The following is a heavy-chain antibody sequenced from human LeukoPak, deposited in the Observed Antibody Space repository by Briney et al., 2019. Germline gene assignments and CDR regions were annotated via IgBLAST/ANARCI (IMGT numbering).Heavy chain of an antibody. D-gene: IGHD5-18*01. CDR3: ARGGLRGYSYGLVAQFDY. CDR2: IYYSGST. CDR1: GGSISSYY. J-gene: IGHJ4*02. Sequence: SETLSLTCTVSGGSISSYYWSWIRQPPGKGLEWIGYIYYSGSTNYNPSLKSRVTISVDTSKNQFSLKLSSVTAADTAVYYCARGGLRGYSYGLVAQFDYWGQGTLVTVSS. V-gene: IGHV4-59*12.